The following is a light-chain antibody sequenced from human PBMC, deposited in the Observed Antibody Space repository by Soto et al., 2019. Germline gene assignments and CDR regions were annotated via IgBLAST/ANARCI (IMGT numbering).Light chain of an antibody. Sequence: EVVLTQSPATLSLSPGDRATRSCRASQSVTIKLAWYQQRPGQAPRLLIYDASTRATGIPARFSGSGSGTDFTLTISSLEPEDGAVYFCQHRSSWPLTVGGGTKVQI. CDR3: QHRSSWPLT. V-gene: IGKV3-11*01. J-gene: IGKJ4*01. CDR2: DAS. CDR1: QSVTIK.